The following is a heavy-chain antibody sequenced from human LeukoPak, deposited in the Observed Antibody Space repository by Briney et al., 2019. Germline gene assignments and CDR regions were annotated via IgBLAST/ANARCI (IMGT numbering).Heavy chain of an antibody. CDR2: ISSSSSYI. V-gene: IGHV3-21*01. Sequence: GGSLRLSCTASGFTFSSYSMNWVRQAPGKGLEWVSSISSSSSYIYYADSMKGRFTISRDNARNSLYLQMNSLRDEDTAVYYCARDDALHHYGMDVWGQGTTVTVSS. D-gene: IGHD4-11*01. J-gene: IGHJ6*02. CDR1: GFTFSSYS. CDR3: ARDDALHHYGMDV.